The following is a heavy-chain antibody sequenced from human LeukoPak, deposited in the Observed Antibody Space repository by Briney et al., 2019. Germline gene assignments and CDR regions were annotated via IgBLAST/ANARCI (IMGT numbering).Heavy chain of an antibody. D-gene: IGHD3-22*01. Sequence: SVKVSCKASGGTFSSDAISWVRQAPGQGLEWMGGIIPIFGTTNYAQKFQGRVTMTADKSTSTAYMELSSLISEDTAVYYCARGTVIQIYYYYMDVWGKGTTVTVS. J-gene: IGHJ6*03. CDR2: IIPIFGTT. CDR1: GGTFSSDA. CDR3: ARGTVIQIYYYYMDV. V-gene: IGHV1-69*06.